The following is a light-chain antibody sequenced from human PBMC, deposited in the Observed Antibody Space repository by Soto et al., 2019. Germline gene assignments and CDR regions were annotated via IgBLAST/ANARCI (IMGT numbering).Light chain of an antibody. J-gene: IGKJ4*01. V-gene: IGKV3-15*01. CDR1: QSASLN. Sequence: EIVMTQSPATLSVSPGEGASLSCRASQSASLNLAWYQQRPGQTTRLLVYGASTRDTGVPDRVSGSGSGTEVSLTINSLQSEECALDDGQQYSDWPLTFGGGTKVDIK. CDR3: QQYSDWPLT. CDR2: GAS.